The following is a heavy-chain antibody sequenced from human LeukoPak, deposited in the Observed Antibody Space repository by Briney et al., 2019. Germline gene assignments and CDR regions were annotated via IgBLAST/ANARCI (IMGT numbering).Heavy chain of an antibody. CDR2: MHFSGKT. Sequence: PSQTLSLTCTVSGGSITSGPYYWDWIRQPAGKGLEWIGRMHFSGKTNYNPSLKSRITVSVDTSKKQFSLNLNSVTAADTAVYYCVRMPPGTLGQGTLVTVSS. CDR1: GGSITSGPYY. CDR3: VRMPPGT. J-gene: IGHJ5*02. D-gene: IGHD2-2*01. V-gene: IGHV4-61*02.